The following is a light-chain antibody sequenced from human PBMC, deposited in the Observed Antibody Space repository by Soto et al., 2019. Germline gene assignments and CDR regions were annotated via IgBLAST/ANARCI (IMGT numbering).Light chain of an antibody. Sequence: EVVFRQSPGTLSFSPGEGATLSYRASQGIGDTLAWYQHKPGQTPRLLIYDTSTRATGVPTRFSGSRSGAEFTLTINSLQSEDFAVYYCQPYNNWPLTFGGGTKVDIK. CDR2: DTS. CDR3: QPYNNWPLT. V-gene: IGKV3-15*01. CDR1: QGIGDT. J-gene: IGKJ4*01.